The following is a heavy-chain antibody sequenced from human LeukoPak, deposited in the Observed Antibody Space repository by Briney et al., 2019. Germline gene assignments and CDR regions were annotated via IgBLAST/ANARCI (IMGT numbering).Heavy chain of an antibody. CDR3: ARGYCTGGSCSGAWFDP. J-gene: IGHJ5*02. V-gene: IGHV1-2*02. CDR1: GYTFTGYH. D-gene: IGHD2-15*01. Sequence: ASVKVSCKASGYTFTGYHIDWVRQAPGQGLGWMGWINPNSGGTNYAQKFQGRVTMTRDTSISTAYIELNSLRSDDTAVYYCARGYCTGGSCSGAWFDPWGQGTLVTVSS. CDR2: INPNSGGT.